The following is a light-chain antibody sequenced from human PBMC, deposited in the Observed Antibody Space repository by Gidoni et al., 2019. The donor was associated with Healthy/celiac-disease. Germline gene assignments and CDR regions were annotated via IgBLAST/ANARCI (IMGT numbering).Light chain of an antibody. CDR3: GTWDSSLSAHVV. V-gene: IGLV1-51*01. CDR2: DHN. Sequence: QSVLSQPPPVSAAPGQKVTISCSGSSSNIGNNYVSWYQQLPGTAPKLLIYDHNKRPSGIPDRFSGSKSGTSATLGITGLQTGDEADYYCGTWDSSLSAHVVFGGGTKLTVL. CDR1: SSNIGNNY. J-gene: IGLJ2*01.